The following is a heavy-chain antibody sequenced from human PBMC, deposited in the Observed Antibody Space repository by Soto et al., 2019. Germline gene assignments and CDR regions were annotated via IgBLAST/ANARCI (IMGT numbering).Heavy chain of an antibody. CDR1: GFTLSSYG. CDR3: AKNGDYPDY. D-gene: IGHD2-8*01. J-gene: IGHJ4*02. CDR2: ISYDGSNK. V-gene: IGHV3-30*18. Sequence: PGGSLRLSCAASGFTLSSYGMHWVRQAPGKGLEWVAVISYDGSNKYYADSVKGRFTISRDNSKNTLYLQMNSLRAEDTAVYYCAKNGDYPDYWGQGTLVTVSS.